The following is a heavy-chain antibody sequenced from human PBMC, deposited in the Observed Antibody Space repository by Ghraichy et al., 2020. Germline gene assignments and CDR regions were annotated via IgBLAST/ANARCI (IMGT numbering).Heavy chain of an antibody. Sequence: GESLNISCAASGFTVSSNYMSWVRQAPGKGLEWVSVIYSGGSTYYADSVKGRFTISRDNSKNTLYLQMNSLRAEDTAVYYCARDGDRIAVAGTPAHYYYYYGMDVWGQGTTVTVSS. V-gene: IGHV3-66*01. CDR2: IYSGGST. J-gene: IGHJ6*02. D-gene: IGHD6-19*01. CDR3: ARDGDRIAVAGTPAHYYYYYGMDV. CDR1: GFTVSSNY.